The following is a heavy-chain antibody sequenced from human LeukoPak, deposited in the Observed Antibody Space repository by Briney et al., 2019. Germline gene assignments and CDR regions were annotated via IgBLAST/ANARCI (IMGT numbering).Heavy chain of an antibody. D-gene: IGHD6-19*01. V-gene: IGHV4-4*07. CDR1: GGSISSYY. Sequence: SETLSLTCTVSGGSISSYYWSWIRQPAGKGLEWIGRIYTSGSTNYSPSLKSRVTMSVDTSKNQFSLKLSSVTAADTAVYYCARTGRSSGWTHYYFDYWGQGTLVTVSS. CDR2: IYTSGST. J-gene: IGHJ4*02. CDR3: ARTGRSSGWTHYYFDY.